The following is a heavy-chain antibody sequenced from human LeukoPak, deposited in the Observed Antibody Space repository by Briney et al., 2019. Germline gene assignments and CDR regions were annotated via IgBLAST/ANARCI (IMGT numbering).Heavy chain of an antibody. CDR3: ARESPSNWYFDL. J-gene: IGHJ2*01. Sequence: ASVKVSCKASGYTFTGYYMHWVRQAPGQGLEWMGWINPTSGGTKYAQKFQGRVTMTRDTSISTAYMELSRLRSDDTAVYYCARESPSNWYFDLWGRGTLVTVSS. CDR2: INPTSGGT. CDR1: GYTFTGYY. V-gene: IGHV1-2*02.